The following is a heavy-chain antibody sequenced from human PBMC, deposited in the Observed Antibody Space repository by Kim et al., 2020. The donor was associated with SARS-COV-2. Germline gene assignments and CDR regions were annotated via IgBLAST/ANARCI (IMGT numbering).Heavy chain of an antibody. D-gene: IGHD2-15*01. CDR2: ISNDGSSE. V-gene: IGHV3-30*18. CDR3: AKEKLGMGSHYGLDD. J-gene: IGHJ6*02. Sequence: GGSLRLSCAASGFTFGNYGMHWVRQAPGEGLEWVAVISNDGSSEYYGDSVKGRFTISRDNSKNTLFFLMNSLRPEDTAVYYCAKEKLGMGSHYGLDDWGQGTTVTVSS. CDR1: GFTFGNYG.